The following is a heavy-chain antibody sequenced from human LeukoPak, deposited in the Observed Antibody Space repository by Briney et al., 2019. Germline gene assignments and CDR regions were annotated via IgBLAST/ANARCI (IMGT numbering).Heavy chain of an antibody. J-gene: IGHJ6*03. CDR2: IYYSEST. V-gene: IGHV4-59*01. D-gene: IGHD4-11*01. CDR1: GGSISSYY. CDR3: ASVTMTTHYMDV. Sequence: PSETLSLSCTVSGGSISSYYWSWIRQPPGQGLEWMGYIYYSESTNYNPSLKSRVTISVDTSKNQFSLKLSSVTAADTAVYYCASVTMTTHYMDVWGKGTTVTVSS.